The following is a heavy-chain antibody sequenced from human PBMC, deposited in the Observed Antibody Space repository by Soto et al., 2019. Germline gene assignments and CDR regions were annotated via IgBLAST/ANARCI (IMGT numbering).Heavy chain of an antibody. V-gene: IGHV1-69*01. J-gene: IGHJ6*02. CDR2: IIPIFGTA. CDR3: ARGGPDCSGGSCYLSGMDV. CDR1: GGTFSSYA. Sequence: QVQLVQSGAEVKKPGSSVKVSCKASGGTFSSYAISWVRQAPGQGLEWMGGIIPIFGTANYAQKFQGRVTITADESTRTAYMELSSLRSEDTAVYYCARGGPDCSGGSCYLSGMDVWGQGTTVTVSS. D-gene: IGHD2-15*01.